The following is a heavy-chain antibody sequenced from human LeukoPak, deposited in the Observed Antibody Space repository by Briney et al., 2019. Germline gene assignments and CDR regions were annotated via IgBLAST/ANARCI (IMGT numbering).Heavy chain of an antibody. D-gene: IGHD1-1*01. J-gene: IGHJ2*01. CDR1: GFTFDDYA. CDR2: ISWNSGSI. CDR3: ARVPSPPFTGLEYFDL. V-gene: IGHV3-9*01. Sequence: GGSLRLSCAASGFTFDDYAMHWVRQAPGKGLEWVSGISWNSGSIAYADSVKGRFTISRDNAKNSLYLQMNSLRAEDTAVYYCARVPSPPFTGLEYFDLWGRGTLVTVSS.